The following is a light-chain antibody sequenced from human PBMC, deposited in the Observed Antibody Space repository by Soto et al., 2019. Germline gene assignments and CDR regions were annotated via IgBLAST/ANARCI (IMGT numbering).Light chain of an antibody. CDR2: SNN. CDR3: AAWDDSLNGLDV. CDR1: SSNVGSLS. V-gene: IGLV1-44*01. J-gene: IGLJ1*01. Sequence: QSVLTQPPSASGTPGQRVTISCSGSSSNVGSLSVDWYQHLPGTAPKLLLYSNNQRPSGVPDRFSGSKSGTSASLAISGLQSEDEADYYCAAWDDSLNGLDVFGTGTKLTVL.